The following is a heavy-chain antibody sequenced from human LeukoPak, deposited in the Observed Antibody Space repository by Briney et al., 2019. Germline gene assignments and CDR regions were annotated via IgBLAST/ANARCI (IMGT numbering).Heavy chain of an antibody. V-gene: IGHV3-66*01. CDR2: IYSGGST. CDR3: ARGPTGLHDFDY. CDR1: GFTVITNY. J-gene: IGHJ4*02. Sequence: GGSLRLSCAASGFTVITNYMSWVRQAPGKGLDWVSVIYSGGSTYYADSVKGRFTISKDNSKNTLYLQMDSLRAEDTAVYYCARGPTGLHDFDYRGQGTLVTVSS. D-gene: IGHD2-15*01.